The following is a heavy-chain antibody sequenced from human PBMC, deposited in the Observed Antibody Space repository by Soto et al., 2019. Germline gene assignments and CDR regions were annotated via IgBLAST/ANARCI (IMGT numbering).Heavy chain of an antibody. J-gene: IGHJ5*01. CDR3: VKGGDMDS. CDR1: GFNFRTYG. D-gene: IGHD2-21*01. CDR2: ITSDGSTK. Sequence: GGSLRLSCTAPGFNFRTYGIYWVRQTPGKGLEWVALITSDGSTKFYADSVRGRFTISRDNSKNTVYPQMVSLRAEDTAVYYCVKGGDMDSWGQGALVTVSS. V-gene: IGHV3-30*03.